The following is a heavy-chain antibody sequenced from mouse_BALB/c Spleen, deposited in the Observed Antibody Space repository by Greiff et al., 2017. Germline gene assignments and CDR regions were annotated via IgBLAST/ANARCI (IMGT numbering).Heavy chain of an antibody. CDR3: ARESYGNSFAY. Sequence: VKLVESGPGLVAPSQSLSISCTVSGFSLTSYGVHWVRQPPGKGLEWLGVIWAGGSTNYNSALMSRLSISKDNSKSQVFLKMISLQTDDTAMYYCARESYGNSFAYWGQGTLVTVSA. CDR2: IWAGGST. D-gene: IGHD2-1*01. CDR1: GFSLTSYG. J-gene: IGHJ3*01. V-gene: IGHV2-9*02.